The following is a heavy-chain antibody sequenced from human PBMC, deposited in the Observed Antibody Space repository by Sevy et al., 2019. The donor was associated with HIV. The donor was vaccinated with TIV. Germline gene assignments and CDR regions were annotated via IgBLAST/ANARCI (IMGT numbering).Heavy chain of an antibody. CDR2: INPNSGGT. CDR1: GYTFTGYY. D-gene: IGHD6-19*01. V-gene: IGHV1-2*02. J-gene: IGHJ4*02. CDR3: AREGIAVAGTAFDY. Sequence: ASVKVSCKASGYTFTGYYMHWVRQAPGQGLEWMGWINPNSGGTNYAQKFQGRVTMTSDTSISTAYMELSRLRSDDTAVYYCAREGIAVAGTAFDYWGQGTLVTVSS.